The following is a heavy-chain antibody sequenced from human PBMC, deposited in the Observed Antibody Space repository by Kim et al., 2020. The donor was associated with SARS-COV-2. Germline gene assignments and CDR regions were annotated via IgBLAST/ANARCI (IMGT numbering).Heavy chain of an antibody. CDR2: ISYDGSNK. J-gene: IGHJ6*02. D-gene: IGHD6-19*01. V-gene: IGHV3-30*18. CDR1: GFTFSSYG. CDR3: AKEASGYYYYYGMDV. Sequence: GGSLRLSCAASGFTFSSYGMHWVRQAPGKGLEWVAVISYDGSNKYYADSVKGRFTISRDNSKNTLYLQMNSLRAEDTAVYYCAKEASGYYYYYGMDVWGQGTMVTVSS.